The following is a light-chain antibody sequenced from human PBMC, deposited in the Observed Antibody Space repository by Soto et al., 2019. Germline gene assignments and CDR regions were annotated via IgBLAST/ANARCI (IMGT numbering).Light chain of an antibody. CDR2: EAS. CDR3: QQRKNWPPLT. J-gene: IGKJ4*01. V-gene: IGKV3-11*01. Sequence: EIVLTQSPATLSLSPGERATLSCRASQSVSSYLAWYHQKPGQAPRLLIYEASNRATGIPARFSGSGSGTDFTLTISSLEPEDFAVYYCQQRKNWPPLTFGGGTKVEIK. CDR1: QSVSSY.